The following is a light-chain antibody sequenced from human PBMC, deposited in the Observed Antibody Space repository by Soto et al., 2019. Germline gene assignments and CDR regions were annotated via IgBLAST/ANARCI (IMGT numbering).Light chain of an antibody. J-gene: IGKJ5*01. CDR1: QSVSSY. CDR2: DAS. Sequence: EIVLTHSPATLSLSPWEIATLSCGASQSVSSYLAWYQQKPGQAPRLLIYDASNRATGIPARFSGSGSGTDFTLTISSLEPEDFAVYYCQQRSNWPPTTFGQGTRLEIK. V-gene: IGKV3-11*01. CDR3: QQRSNWPPTT.